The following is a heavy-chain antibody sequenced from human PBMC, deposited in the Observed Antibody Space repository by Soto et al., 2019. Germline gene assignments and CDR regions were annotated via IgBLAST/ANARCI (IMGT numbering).Heavy chain of an antibody. Sequence: QVQLQESGPGLVKPSETLSLTCTVSGGSISSYYWSWIRQPPGKGLEWIGYIYYSGSTNYNPSLKRRVTISVDTSKNHCSLNLSSETAADTAVYYCARRYGGNFDYWGQGTLVTVSS. V-gene: IGHV4-59*01. CDR1: GGSISSYY. D-gene: IGHD3-16*01. CDR3: ARRYGGNFDY. J-gene: IGHJ4*02. CDR2: IYYSGST.